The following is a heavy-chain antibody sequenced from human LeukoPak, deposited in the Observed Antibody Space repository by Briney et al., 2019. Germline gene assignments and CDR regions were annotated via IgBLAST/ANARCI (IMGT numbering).Heavy chain of an antibody. CDR3: AREKDTSLAPYFDY. CDR1: GFIFSSYE. D-gene: IGHD5-18*01. Sequence: GGSLRLSCAASGFIFSSYEMNWVRQAPGKGLECVSYISSSGSTIYYADSMKGRFTISRDNAKNSLYLQMNSLRAEDTAVYYCAREKDTSLAPYFDYWGQGPLVTVSS. CDR2: ISSSGSTI. J-gene: IGHJ4*02. V-gene: IGHV3-48*03.